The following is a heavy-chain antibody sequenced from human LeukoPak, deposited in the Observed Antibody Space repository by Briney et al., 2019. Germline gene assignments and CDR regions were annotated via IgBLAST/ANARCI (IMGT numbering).Heavy chain of an antibody. J-gene: IGHJ4*02. D-gene: IGHD2-21*02. CDR2: IIPIFGTA. CDR1: GGTFSSYA. V-gene: IGHV1-69*05. CDR3: AREEVTNGVY. Sequence: SVKDSCKASGGTFSSYAISWVRQAPGQGLEWMGRIIPIFGTANYAQKLQGRVTITTDESTSTAYMELSSLRSEDTAVYYCAREEVTNGVYWGRGTLVTVSS.